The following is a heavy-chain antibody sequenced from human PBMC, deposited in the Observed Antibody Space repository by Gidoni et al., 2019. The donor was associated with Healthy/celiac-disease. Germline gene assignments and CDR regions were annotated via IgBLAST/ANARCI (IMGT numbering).Heavy chain of an antibody. J-gene: IGHJ4*02. D-gene: IGHD3-22*01. CDR1: GCSISSYY. CDR2: IYYSGST. CDR3: ARGGVVNYDSSGYYYDY. V-gene: IGHV4-59*01. Sequence: QVQLQESGPGLVKPSETLSLTCTVSGCSISSYYWSWIRQPPGKGLEWIGYIYYSGSTNYNTSLKSRVTISVDTSKNQFSLKLSSVTAADTAVYYCARGGVVNYDSSGYYYDYWGQGTLVTVSS.